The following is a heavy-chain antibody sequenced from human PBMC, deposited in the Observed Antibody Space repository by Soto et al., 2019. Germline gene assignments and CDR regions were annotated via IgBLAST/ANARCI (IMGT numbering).Heavy chain of an antibody. J-gene: IGHJ4*02. V-gene: IGHV5-51*01. CDR1: GYSFTSYW. CDR3: ARQGIYYGDFDWSTGVVDY. CDR2: IYPGDSDT. D-gene: IGHD3-9*01. Sequence: PGESLKISCKGSGYSFTSYWIGWVRQMPGKGLEWMGIIYPGDSDTRYSPSFQGQVTISADKSISTAYLQWSSLKASDTAMYYCARQGIYYGDFDWSTGVVDYWGQGTLVTVSS.